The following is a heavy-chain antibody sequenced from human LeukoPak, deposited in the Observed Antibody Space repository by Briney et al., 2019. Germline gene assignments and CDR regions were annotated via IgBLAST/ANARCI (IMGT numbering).Heavy chain of an antibody. D-gene: IGHD4-17*01. CDR1: GFKFSDHY. Sequence: GGSLRLSCAASGFKFSDHYIDWVRQAPGKGLEWVAATKQDGSEKSYVGSVKGRFTISRDNAENSLYLQMDNLRVEDTAVYYCARASRGETTFLWGQGTLVTVSS. CDR2: TKQDGSEK. V-gene: IGHV3-7*01. CDR3: ARASRGETTFL. J-gene: IGHJ4*02.